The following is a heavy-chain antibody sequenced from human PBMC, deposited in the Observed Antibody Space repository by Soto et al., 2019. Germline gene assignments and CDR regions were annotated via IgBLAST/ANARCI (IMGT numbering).Heavy chain of an antibody. CDR3: AKDGCGSTTCYYSYYGVDV. J-gene: IGHJ6*02. CDR1: GFTFSSYG. CDR2: ISYDGNNK. D-gene: IGHD2-2*01. V-gene: IGHV3-30*18. Sequence: VGSLRLSCAASGFTFSSYGMHWVRQAPGKGLEWVAVISYDGNNKYYADTVKGRLTISRDNPKNTLYLQMNSLTTEDTAVYYCAKDGCGSTTCYYSYYGVDVWGQGTTVTVSS.